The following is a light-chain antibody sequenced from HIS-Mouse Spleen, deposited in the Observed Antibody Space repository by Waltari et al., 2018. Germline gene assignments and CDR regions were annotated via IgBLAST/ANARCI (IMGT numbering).Light chain of an antibody. CDR2: KAS. CDR1: QSISSW. CDR3: MQGTHWPPT. V-gene: IGKV1-5*03. J-gene: IGKJ1*01. Sequence: DIQMTQSPSTLSASVGDRVTITCRASQSISSWLAWYKQKPGKAPKLLIYKASSLESGVPSRFSGSGSGTDFTLKISRVEAEDVGVYYCMQGTHWPPTFGQGTKVEIK.